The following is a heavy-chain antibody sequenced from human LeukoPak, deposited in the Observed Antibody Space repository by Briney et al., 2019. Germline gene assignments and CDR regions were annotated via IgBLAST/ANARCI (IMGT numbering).Heavy chain of an antibody. CDR2: IDASGST. CDR3: ARDPRKSSGYQTFDS. V-gene: IGHV4-4*07. Sequence: SETLSLTCTVSGASVSSYYWIWIRQPAGRGLEWIGRIDASGSTNYNPSLKSRVTMSVDSSKNQFSLKVSSVTAADTAVYYCARDPRKSSGYQTFDSWGQGILVAVSS. D-gene: IGHD3-22*01. CDR1: GASVSSYY. J-gene: IGHJ4*02.